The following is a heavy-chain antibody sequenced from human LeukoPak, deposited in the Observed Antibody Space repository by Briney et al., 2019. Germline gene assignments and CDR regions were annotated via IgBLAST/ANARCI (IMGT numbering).Heavy chain of an antibody. CDR2: ISGSGGST. CDR1: GFTFSSYA. V-gene: IGHV3-23*01. D-gene: IGHD2/OR15-2a*01. J-gene: IGHJ4*02. CDR3: AREGPRGNSQFDY. Sequence: QSGGSLRLSCAASGFTFSSYAMSWVRQAPGKGLEWVSAISGSGGSTYYADSVKGRLTISRDNSKDTLFLQMNGLRAEDTAVYYCAREGPRGNSQFDYWGQGTLVTVSS.